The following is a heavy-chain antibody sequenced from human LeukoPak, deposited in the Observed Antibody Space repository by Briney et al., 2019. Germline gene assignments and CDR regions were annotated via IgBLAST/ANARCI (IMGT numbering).Heavy chain of an antibody. J-gene: IGHJ4*02. CDR3: ARVGFCSSTSCYPLDY. CDR2: IYYSGST. Sequence: SETLSLTCTVSGGSISSYYWSWIRQPPGKGLEWIGYIYYSGSTNYNPSLKSRVTISVDTSKNQFSLKLSSVTAADTAVYYCARVGFCSSTSCYPLDYWGQGTLVTVFS. CDR1: GGSISSYY. V-gene: IGHV4-59*01. D-gene: IGHD2-2*01.